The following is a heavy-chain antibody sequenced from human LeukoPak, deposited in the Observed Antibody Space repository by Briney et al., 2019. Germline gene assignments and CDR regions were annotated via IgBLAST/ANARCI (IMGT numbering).Heavy chain of an antibody. CDR2: IKSESDGSNT. CDR3: AELGITMIGGV. V-gene: IGHV3-74*01. J-gene: IGHJ6*04. D-gene: IGHD3-10*02. Sequence: SGGSLRLSCEVSGFTLSSYWMHWVRQAPGKGLVWVSRIKSESDGSNTGYADSVKGRFTISRDNAKNSLYLQMNSLRAEDTAVYYCAELGITMIGGVWGKGTTVTISS. CDR1: GFTLSSYW.